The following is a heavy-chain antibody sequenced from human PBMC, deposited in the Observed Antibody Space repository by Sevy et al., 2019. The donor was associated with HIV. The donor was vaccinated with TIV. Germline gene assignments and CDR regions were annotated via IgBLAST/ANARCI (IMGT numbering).Heavy chain of an antibody. J-gene: IGHJ4*02. CDR2: KQYDGSNK. CDR1: GFSYSSYG. D-gene: IGHD2-21*01. V-gene: IGHV3-30*02. CDR3: VKEGGGEGGDH. Sequence: GGSLRLSCAASGFSYSSYGMHWVRQAPGRGREGVAYKQYDGSNKDYADSVKGRFTISRENSKNTLDLQMNSLRVEDTAVYYCVKEGGGEGGDHWGQGTLVTVSS.